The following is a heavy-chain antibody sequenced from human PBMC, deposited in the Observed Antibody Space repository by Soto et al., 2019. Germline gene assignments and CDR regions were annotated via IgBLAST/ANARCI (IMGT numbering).Heavy chain of an antibody. V-gene: IGHV3-48*02. CDR2: ISSSSSTI. J-gene: IGHJ5*02. CDR3: AREPTNSIAVAGSALGGFDP. Sequence: PGGSLRLSCAASGFTFSSYSMNWVRQAPGKGLEWVSYISSSSSTIYYADSVKGRFTISRDNAKNSLYLQMNSLGDEDTAVYYCAREPTNSIAVAGSALGGFDPWGQGTLVTVSS. D-gene: IGHD6-19*01. CDR1: GFTFSSYS.